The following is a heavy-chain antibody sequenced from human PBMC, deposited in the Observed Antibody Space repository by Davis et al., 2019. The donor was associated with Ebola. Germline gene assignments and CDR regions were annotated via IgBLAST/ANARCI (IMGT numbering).Heavy chain of an antibody. Sequence: HTGGSLRLSCAASGFTFRNSWMHWVRQAPGKGLVWVSRSNGDGSSTIYADSVKGRFTISRDNTKSTLYLQMNTLRAEDTAVYYCARGGPYDSFDYWGQGTLVTVYS. J-gene: IGHJ4*02. V-gene: IGHV3-74*01. CDR1: GFTFRNSW. CDR2: SNGDGSST. D-gene: IGHD3-3*01. CDR3: ARGGPYDSFDY.